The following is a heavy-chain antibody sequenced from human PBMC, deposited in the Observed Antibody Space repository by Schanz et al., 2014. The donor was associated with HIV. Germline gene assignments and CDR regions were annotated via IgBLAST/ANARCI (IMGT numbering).Heavy chain of an antibody. Sequence: EVHLLESGGGLVQPGGSLRLSCAASGFTFSTYSMNWVRQAPGKGLEWVSSISTSGYIYYADSVKGRFSISRDSAKNALYLQMNSLRGDDTAVYYCARRDTGTLYYYYHYGMDVWGQGTTVTVSS. CDR1: GFTFSTYS. V-gene: IGHV3-21*01. D-gene: IGHD1-1*01. CDR3: ARRDTGTLYYYYHYGMDV. J-gene: IGHJ6*02. CDR2: ISTSGYI.